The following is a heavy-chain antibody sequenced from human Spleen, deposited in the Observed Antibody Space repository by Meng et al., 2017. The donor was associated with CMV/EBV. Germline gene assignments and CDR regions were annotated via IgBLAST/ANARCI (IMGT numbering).Heavy chain of an antibody. CDR2: MNPNSGRT. Sequence: ASVKVSCKASGYTFTSYDINWVRQATGQGLEWMGWMNPNSGRTGYAQKFHGRVTITRDTSITTAYMEVTNLRSEDTAVYYCASSAARPGYKFDPWGQGTLVTVSS. CDR1: GYTFTSYD. V-gene: IGHV1-8*03. D-gene: IGHD6-6*01. J-gene: IGHJ5*02. CDR3: ASSAARPGYKFDP.